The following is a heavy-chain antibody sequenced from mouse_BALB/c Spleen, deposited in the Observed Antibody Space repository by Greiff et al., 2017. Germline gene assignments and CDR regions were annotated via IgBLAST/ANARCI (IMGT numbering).Heavy chain of an antibody. V-gene: IGHV1-7*01. Sequence: VQLQESGAELAKPGASVKMSCKASGYTFTSYWMHWVKQRPGQGLEWIGYINPSTGYTEYNQKFKDKATLTADKSSSTAYMQLSSLTSEDSAVYYCARREYGSYYFDYWGQGTTLTVSS. CDR2: INPSTGYT. CDR1: GYTFTSYW. D-gene: IGHD1-2*01. J-gene: IGHJ2*01. CDR3: ARREYGSYYFDY.